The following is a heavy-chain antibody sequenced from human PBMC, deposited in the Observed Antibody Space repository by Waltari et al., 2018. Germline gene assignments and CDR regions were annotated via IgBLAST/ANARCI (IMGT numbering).Heavy chain of an antibody. J-gene: IGHJ4*02. CDR1: GFTVSNPW. CDR2: VKSKSDGGTR. V-gene: IGHV3-15*01. CDR3: TTLFGDFWSGYFFDF. D-gene: IGHD3-3*01. Sequence: EVQLVESGGGLVKPGGSLRLSCAASGFTVSNPWLSGVRQAPGKGLEWVGRVKSKSDGGTRDYSAPVKGRFTISRDDSENTLYLQMNSLKTEDTAVYYCTTLFGDFWSGYFFDFWGQGTLVTVSS.